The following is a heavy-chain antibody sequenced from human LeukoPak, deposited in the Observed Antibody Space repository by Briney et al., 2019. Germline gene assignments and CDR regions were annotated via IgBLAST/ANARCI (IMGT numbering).Heavy chain of an antibody. CDR3: ALIVVVVAAKKQYFQH. V-gene: IGHV3-23*01. D-gene: IGHD2-15*01. CDR2: ITGDGVYT. J-gene: IGHJ1*01. Sequence: GGSLRLSCAASGFTFSSYAMSWVRQAPGKGLEWVSAITGDGVYTNYADSVKGRFTISRDNSKNTLYLQMNSLRAEDTAVYYCALIVVVVAAKKQYFQHWGQGTLVTVSS. CDR1: GFTFSSYA.